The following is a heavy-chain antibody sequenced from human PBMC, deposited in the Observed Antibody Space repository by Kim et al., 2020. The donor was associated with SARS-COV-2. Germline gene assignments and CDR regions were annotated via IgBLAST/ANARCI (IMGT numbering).Heavy chain of an antibody. J-gene: IGHJ4*02. V-gene: IGHV1-2*02. D-gene: IGHD6-13*01. Sequence: QKVQGRVTMTRDTSISTAYMELSRLRSDDTAVYYCARVSFGAAAGRVFDYWGQGTLVTVSS. CDR3: ARVSFGAAAGRVFDY.